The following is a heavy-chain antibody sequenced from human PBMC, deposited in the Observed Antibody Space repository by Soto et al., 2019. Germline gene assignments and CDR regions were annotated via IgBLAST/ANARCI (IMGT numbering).Heavy chain of an antibody. CDR3: ARYCAMDV. J-gene: IGHJ6*02. Sequence: EVQLVESGGGLVQPGASLRLSCVASGCTVTNSRMTWVRQAPGKGLEWVASIKEDGSEKSYVDSVKGRFTISRDSAKNSLYLQMNGLRAEDTATYYCARYCAMDVWGQGTTVTVSS. CDR1: GCTVTNSR. V-gene: IGHV3-7*03. CDR2: IKEDGSEK.